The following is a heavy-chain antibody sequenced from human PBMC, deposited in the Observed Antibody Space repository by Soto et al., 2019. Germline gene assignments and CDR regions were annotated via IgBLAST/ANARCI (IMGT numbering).Heavy chain of an antibody. V-gene: IGHV1-18*01. CDR3: ARDRCTNGVCYSPYSYYYYGMDV. CDR1: GYTFTIYG. D-gene: IGHD2-8*01. Sequence: ASVKVSCTASGYTFTIYGISWVRQAPGQGLEWMGWISAYNGNTNYAQKLQGRVTMTTDTSTSTAYMELRSLRSDDTAVYYCARDRCTNGVCYSPYSYYYYGMDVWGQGTTVTVSS. CDR2: ISAYNGNT. J-gene: IGHJ6*02.